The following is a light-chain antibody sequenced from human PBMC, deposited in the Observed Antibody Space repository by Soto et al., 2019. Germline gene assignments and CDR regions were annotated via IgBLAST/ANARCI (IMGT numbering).Light chain of an antibody. CDR1: QSVSSTY. V-gene: IGKV3D-20*02. Sequence: DIVLTQSPGTLSLSPGERATLSCRASQSVSSTYLAWYQQKPGQAPRILIFGASNRATGIPDRFSGSGSGTDFTLTISSLEPEDFAVYYCQQRTNWLTFGGGTKVDI. CDR2: GAS. J-gene: IGKJ4*01. CDR3: QQRTNWLT.